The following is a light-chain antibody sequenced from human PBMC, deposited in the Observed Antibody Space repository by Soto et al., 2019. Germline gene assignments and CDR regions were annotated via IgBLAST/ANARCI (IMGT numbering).Light chain of an antibody. CDR3: ISFVGTSILVV. CDR1: SSDVGRFNY. Sequence: QSALTQPASVSGSPGQSITISCTGTSSDVGRFNYVSWYQQHPGNPPKLIIFDVTRRPSGVSTRFSGSKSGNAASLTISGLQAEDEANYYCISFVGTSILVVFGGGTKLTVL. V-gene: IGLV2-14*01. J-gene: IGLJ2*01. CDR2: DVT.